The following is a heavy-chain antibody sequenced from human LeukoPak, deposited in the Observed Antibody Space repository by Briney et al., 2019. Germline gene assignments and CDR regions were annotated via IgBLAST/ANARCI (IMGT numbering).Heavy chain of an antibody. Sequence: PGGSLRLSXAASGFTFSTSWMTWVRQAPGKGLEWVANIRQDGSSKYYVDSVKGRFTISRDNAKNSVYLQLNSLRVEDTAVYYCARDLSYFDYWGQGALVTVSS. CDR2: IRQDGSSK. CDR3: ARDLSYFDY. V-gene: IGHV3-7*01. CDR1: GFTFSTSW. J-gene: IGHJ4*02.